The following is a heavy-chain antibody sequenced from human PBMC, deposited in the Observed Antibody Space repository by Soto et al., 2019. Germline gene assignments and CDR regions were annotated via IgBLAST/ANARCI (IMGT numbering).Heavy chain of an antibody. CDR1: GFTVSSNY. D-gene: IGHD2-15*01. V-gene: IGHV3-53*01. Sequence: GGSLRLSCAASGFTVSSNYMSWVRQAPGEGLEWVSVIYSGGSTYYADSMKGRFTISRDNSKNTLYLQMNSLGAEDTAVYYCARGMVALLRAYYYGMDVWGQGTTVTVSS. J-gene: IGHJ6*02. CDR3: ARGMVALLRAYYYGMDV. CDR2: IYSGGST.